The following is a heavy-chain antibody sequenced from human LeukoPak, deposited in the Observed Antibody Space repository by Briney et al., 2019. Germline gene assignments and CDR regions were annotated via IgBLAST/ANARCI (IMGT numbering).Heavy chain of an antibody. CDR1: GFTFNSYW. Sequence: GGSLRLSCAATGFTFNSYWMSWVRQVPGKGLEWVANIKPDGSDKYYVDSVKGRFTISRDNAKNSLYLQMDGLRAEDTAVYYCVKCSDTSCNDAYDMWGQGTTVIVSS. CDR2: IKPDGSDK. D-gene: IGHD2-2*01. V-gene: IGHV3-7*01. J-gene: IGHJ3*02. CDR3: VKCSDTSCNDAYDM.